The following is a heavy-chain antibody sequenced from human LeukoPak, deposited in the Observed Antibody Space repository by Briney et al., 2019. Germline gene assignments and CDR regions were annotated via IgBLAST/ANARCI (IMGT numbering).Heavy chain of an antibody. D-gene: IGHD6-13*01. J-gene: IGHJ4*02. Sequence: GGSLRLSCAASGFTFSSYGMHWVRQAPGKGLEWVAVISYDGSNKYYADSVKGRFTISRNNSKNTLYLQMNSLRAEDTAVYYCAKEGEAGSSWYIFDYWGQGTLVTVSS. CDR2: ISYDGSNK. CDR1: GFTFSSYG. V-gene: IGHV3-30*18. CDR3: AKEGEAGSSWYIFDY.